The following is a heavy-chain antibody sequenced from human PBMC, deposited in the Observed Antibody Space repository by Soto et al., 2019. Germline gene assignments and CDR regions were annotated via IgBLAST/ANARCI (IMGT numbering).Heavy chain of an antibody. D-gene: IGHD2-21*02. CDR2: IYYSGST. Sequence: SETLSLTCTVSGGSVGGGSDYWSWIRQPPGKGLEWIGYIYYSGSTNYNPSFKSRVTISVDTSKNQFSLQLSSVTAADTAVYFCAREDDGGDRDYYGLDVWGQGTTVTVSS. CDR3: AREDDGGDRDYYGLDV. V-gene: IGHV4-61*01. J-gene: IGHJ6*02. CDR1: GGSVGGGSDY.